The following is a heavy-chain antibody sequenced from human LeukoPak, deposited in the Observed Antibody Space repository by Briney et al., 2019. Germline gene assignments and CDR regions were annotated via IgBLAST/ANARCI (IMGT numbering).Heavy chain of an antibody. CDR2: ISSNGGST. D-gene: IGHD5-12*01. CDR1: GFTFSSYA. J-gene: IGHJ5*02. Sequence: GGSLRLSCAASGFTFSSYAMHWVRQAPGKGLEYVSAISSNGGSTYYANSVKGRFTISRDNSKNTLYLQMGSLVPEDTAVYYFARASGYSGSRRWFDPWGQGTLVTVSS. V-gene: IGHV3-64*01. CDR3: ARASGYSGSRRWFDP.